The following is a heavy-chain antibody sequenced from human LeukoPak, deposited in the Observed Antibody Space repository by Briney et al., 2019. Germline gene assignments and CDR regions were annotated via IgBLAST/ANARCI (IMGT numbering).Heavy chain of an antibody. V-gene: IGHV4-4*07. CDR3: AREVVLGVVIMRYFDY. Sequence: PSETLSLTCTVSGGSISSYYWSWIRQPAGKGLEWIGRIYTSGSTNYNPSLRSRVTMSVDTSKNQFSLKLSSVTAADTAVYYCAREVVLGVVIMRYFDYWGQGTLVTVSS. CDR1: GGSISSYY. CDR2: IYTSGST. D-gene: IGHD3-3*01. J-gene: IGHJ4*02.